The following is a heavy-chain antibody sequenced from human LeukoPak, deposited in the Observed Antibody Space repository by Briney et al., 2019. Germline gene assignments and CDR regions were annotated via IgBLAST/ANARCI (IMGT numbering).Heavy chain of an antibody. CDR1: GFTFSSYS. CDR3: ARESGYCSSTSCTEEGYFDY. V-gene: IGHV3-23*01. D-gene: IGHD2-2*01. Sequence: PGGSLRLSCAASGFTFSSYSMSWVRQALGKGLEWVSAISGSGGSTYYADSVKGRFTISRDNSKNTLYLQMNSLRAEDTAVYYCARESGYCSSTSCTEEGYFDYWGQGTLVTVSS. CDR2: ISGSGGST. J-gene: IGHJ4*02.